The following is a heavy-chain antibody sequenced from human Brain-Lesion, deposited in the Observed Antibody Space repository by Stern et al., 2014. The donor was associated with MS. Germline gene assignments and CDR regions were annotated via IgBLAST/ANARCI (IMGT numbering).Heavy chain of an antibody. CDR1: GFTFGSCA. J-gene: IGHJ5*02. CDR2: VSYDGSNK. D-gene: IGHD2/OR15-2a*01. Sequence: VQLVESGGGVVPPGRPLRLSCVASGFTFGSCAMHWVRQAPGTRLRRVAGVSYDGSNKYYADSVKGRFTISRDNSQNTLYMQMSSLRPEDTAVYYCAKDRQYLTYFFDHWGQGSLVTVSS. CDR3: AKDRQYLTYFFDH. V-gene: IGHV3-30*18.